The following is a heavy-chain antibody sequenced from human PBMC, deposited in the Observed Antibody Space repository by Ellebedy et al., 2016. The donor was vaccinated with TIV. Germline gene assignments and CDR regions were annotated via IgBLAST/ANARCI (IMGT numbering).Heavy chain of an antibody. CDR2: IYYSGST. CDR1: GVSMSSYY. CDR3: ARGGDPGDYYYYYMDV. J-gene: IGHJ6*03. Sequence: SETLSLTCTVSGVSMSSYYWSWIRQPPGKGLEWIGYIYYSGSTNYNPSLKSRVTISVDTSKNQFSLKLSSVTAADTAVYYCARGGDPGDYYYYYMDVWGKGTTVTVSS. D-gene: IGHD2-21*01. V-gene: IGHV4-59*01.